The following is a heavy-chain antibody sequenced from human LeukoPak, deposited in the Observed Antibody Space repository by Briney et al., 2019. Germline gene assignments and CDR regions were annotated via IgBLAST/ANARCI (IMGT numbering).Heavy chain of an antibody. CDR2: INPNSGDT. D-gene: IGHD3-22*01. CDR3: AREAYYYDSSGYHSWFDP. V-gene: IGHV1-2*02. Sequence: ASVKVSCKASGYTFTAFSIHWVRQAPGQGLEWMGWINPNSGDTNFAQKFQGRVTMTRDTSISTAYMELSRLRSDDTAVYYCAREAYYYDSSGYHSWFDPWGQGTLVTVSS. CDR1: GYTFTAFS. J-gene: IGHJ5*02.